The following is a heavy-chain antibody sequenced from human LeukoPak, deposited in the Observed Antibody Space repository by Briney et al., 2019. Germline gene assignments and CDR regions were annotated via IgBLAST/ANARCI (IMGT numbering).Heavy chain of an antibody. Sequence: ASVKVSCKVSGYTLTELSMHWVRQAPGKGLEWMGSFDPEDGETIYAQKFQGRVTMTEDTSTDTAYMELSSLRSEDTAVYYCATSIAVAGFSFDYWGQGTLVTVSS. CDR1: GYTLTELS. J-gene: IGHJ4*02. CDR2: FDPEDGET. V-gene: IGHV1-24*01. D-gene: IGHD6-19*01. CDR3: ATSIAVAGFSFDY.